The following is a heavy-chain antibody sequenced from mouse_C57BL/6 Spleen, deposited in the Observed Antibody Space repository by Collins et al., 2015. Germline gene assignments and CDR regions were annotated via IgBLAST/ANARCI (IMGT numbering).Heavy chain of an antibody. V-gene: IGHV1-20*01. CDR3: ARDYDDDGGFAY. J-gene: IGHJ3*01. Sequence: EVQLQQSGPELVKPGDSVKISCMASGYSFTGYFMSWVMQSHGKRLEWIGRINPYNCDTFYNQKFKGKATLTVDKSSRIVHMELRSLTSEDSAVYYCARDYDDDGGFAYWGQGTLITVSA. CDR2: INPYNCDT. CDR1: GYSFTGYF. D-gene: IGHD2-4*01.